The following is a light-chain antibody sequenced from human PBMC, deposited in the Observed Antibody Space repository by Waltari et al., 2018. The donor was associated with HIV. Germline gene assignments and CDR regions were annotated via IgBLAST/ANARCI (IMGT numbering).Light chain of an antibody. V-gene: IGKV3-11*01. J-gene: IGKJ4*01. CDR2: DAS. CDR1: QSVGSL. CDR3: QQRSSWPLT. Sequence: EIVLTQSPATLSLSPGERATLSCGASQSVGSLIAWYQQKPGQPPRLLIYDASNRATGIPARFSGSGSGTDFTLTISSLEPEDFAVYYCQQRSSWPLTFGGGTKVEIK.